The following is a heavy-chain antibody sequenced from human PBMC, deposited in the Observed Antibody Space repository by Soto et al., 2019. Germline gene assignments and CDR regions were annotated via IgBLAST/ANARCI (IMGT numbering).Heavy chain of an antibody. J-gene: IGHJ4*02. CDR1: RLTFSDYY. D-gene: IGHD6-19*01. Sequence: GWSLRLSCAASRLTFSDYYMSWIRQAPGKGLEWVSYISSSSSYTKYADSVKGRFTISRDNAKNSLYLQMNSLRAEDTAVYYCARGQYYFDYWGQGTLVTGSA. CDR2: ISSSSSYT. CDR3: ARGQYYFDY. V-gene: IGHV3-11*06.